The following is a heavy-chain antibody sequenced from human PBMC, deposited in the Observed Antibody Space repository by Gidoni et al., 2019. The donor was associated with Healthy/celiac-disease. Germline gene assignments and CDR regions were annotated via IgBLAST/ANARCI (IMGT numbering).Heavy chain of an antibody. D-gene: IGHD6-13*01. CDR1: GGSISSYY. Sequence: QVQLQESGPGLVKPSETLSLTCTVSGGSISSYYWSWIRQPPGKGLEWIGYIYYSGSTNYNPSLKSRVTISVDTSKNQFSLKLSSVTAADTAVYYCAREVDRAGYYFDYWGQGTLVTVSS. J-gene: IGHJ4*02. CDR3: AREVDRAGYYFDY. CDR2: IYYSGST. V-gene: IGHV4-59*01.